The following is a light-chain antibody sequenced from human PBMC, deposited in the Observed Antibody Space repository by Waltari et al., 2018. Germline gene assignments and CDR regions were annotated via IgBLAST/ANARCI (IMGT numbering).Light chain of an antibody. CDR2: AVT. J-gene: IGLJ1*01. CDR1: PTDIGSYDF. V-gene: IGLV2-14*03. CDR3: ASYTSTSPVTI. Sequence: QSALTQPASVTGSPGQSITISCTGSPTDIGSYDFVSWYQQHPGTAPKLLIFAVTSRPSGVSARCSGSKSGSAASLTISGLLPEDEATYFCASYTSTSPVTIFGGGTKVAV.